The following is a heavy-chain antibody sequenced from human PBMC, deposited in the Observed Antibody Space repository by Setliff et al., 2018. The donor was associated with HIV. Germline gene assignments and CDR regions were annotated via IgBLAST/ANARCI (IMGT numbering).Heavy chain of an antibody. CDR3: ARRRPPPSGMYSSYYMDV. CDR1: GGFISTYY. Sequence: ASETLSLTCTVSGGFISTYYWTWIRQSPGKGLEWIGHVSYSGSTNYNPSLKSRVTISVDTSKNHFSLNLNSVTAADTAIYYCARRRPPPSGMYSSYYMDVWGKGTAVTVS. CDR2: VSYSGST. V-gene: IGHV4-59*08. J-gene: IGHJ6*03. D-gene: IGHD1-26*01.